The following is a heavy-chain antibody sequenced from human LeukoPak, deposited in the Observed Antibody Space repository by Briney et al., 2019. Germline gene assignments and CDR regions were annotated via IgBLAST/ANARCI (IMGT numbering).Heavy chain of an antibody. CDR3: AKWGDYDVLTGYYVSDY. J-gene: IGHJ4*02. Sequence: GGALRLSCAASGFTFSNYAMSWVRQAPGKGLEWVSVITCGCSGIYYVDSMKSRFTISRDNSKNTLYLQINSLRAEDTAVYYCAKWGDYDVLTGYYVSDYWGQGTLVTVSS. V-gene: IGHV3-23*01. CDR1: GFTFSNYA. D-gene: IGHD3-9*01. CDR2: ITCGCSGI.